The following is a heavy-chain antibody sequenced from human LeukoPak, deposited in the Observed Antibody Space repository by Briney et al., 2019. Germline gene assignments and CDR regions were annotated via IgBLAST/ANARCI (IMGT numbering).Heavy chain of an antibody. CDR3: ARARGVVVPAAISHYYYMDV. J-gene: IGHJ6*03. CDR2: IYYSGST. Sequence: PSETLSLTCTVSGGSISSYYWSWTRQPPGKGLEWIGYIYYSGSTNYNPSLKSRVTISVDTSKNQFSLKLSSVTAADTAVYYCARARGVVVPAAISHYYYMDVWGKGTTVTVSS. CDR1: GGSISSYY. D-gene: IGHD2-2*01. V-gene: IGHV4-59*01.